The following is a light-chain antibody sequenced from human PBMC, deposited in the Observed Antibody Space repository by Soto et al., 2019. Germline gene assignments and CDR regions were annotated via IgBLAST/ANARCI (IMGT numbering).Light chain of an antibody. Sequence: QSVLTQPPSASGTPGQRVTISCSGSSSNIGSNAVSWYQQLPGTAPKLLVYINNQRPSGVPDRFSGSQSDSSASLAISGLQSEDEADYYCATWDVRLNGPVFGGGTKVTVL. CDR2: INN. CDR1: SSNIGSNA. V-gene: IGLV1-44*01. CDR3: ATWDVRLNGPV. J-gene: IGLJ2*01.